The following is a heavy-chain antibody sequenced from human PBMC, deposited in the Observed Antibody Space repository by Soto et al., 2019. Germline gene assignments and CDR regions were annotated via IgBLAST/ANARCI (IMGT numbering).Heavy chain of an antibody. D-gene: IGHD6-13*01. Sequence: QVQLVQSGAEVKKPGASVKVSCKASGYPLTAKYLHWVRQAPGQGLEWMGWINPSSGGTKEAQKFRSRVTMTRDTSISAAYMELSRLTSDDTAVYYCAKGGSSWTEWFDPWGQGTLVTVSS. J-gene: IGHJ5*02. V-gene: IGHV1-2*02. CDR1: GYPLTAKY. CDR2: INPSSGGT. CDR3: AKGGSSWTEWFDP.